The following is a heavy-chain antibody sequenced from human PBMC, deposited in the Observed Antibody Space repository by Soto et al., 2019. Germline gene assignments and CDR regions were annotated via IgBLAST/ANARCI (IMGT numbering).Heavy chain of an antibody. J-gene: IGHJ4*02. Sequence: QVQLVQSGAEVKKPGASVKVSCKASGYTFNSYGISWVRQAPGQGLEWMGWISANNGNTNYAQKLQGRVTMTTDTSTCTAYMELRSLRSDVTAVYYCAIDRGSYALDYWGQGTLVTVSS. V-gene: IGHV1-18*01. CDR3: AIDRGSYALDY. CDR1: GYTFNSYG. CDR2: ISANNGNT. D-gene: IGHD1-26*01.